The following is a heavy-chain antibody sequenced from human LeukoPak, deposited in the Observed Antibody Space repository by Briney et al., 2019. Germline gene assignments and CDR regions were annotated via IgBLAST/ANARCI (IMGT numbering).Heavy chain of an antibody. CDR1: GGSISSYY. CDR3: ARLGSGHYPGEIDY. CDR2: IYYSGST. J-gene: IGHJ4*02. D-gene: IGHD3-22*01. Sequence: SETLSLTCTVSGGSISSYYWSWIRQPPGKGLEWIGYIYYSGSTNYNPSLKSRVTISVDTSKNQFSLKLSSVTAADTAVYYCARLGSGHYPGEIDYWGQGTLVTVSS. V-gene: IGHV4-59*08.